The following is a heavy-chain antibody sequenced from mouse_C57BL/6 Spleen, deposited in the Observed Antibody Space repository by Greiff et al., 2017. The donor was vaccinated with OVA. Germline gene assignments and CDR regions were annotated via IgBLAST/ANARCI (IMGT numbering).Heavy chain of an antibody. D-gene: IGHD1-1*01. CDR1: GFTFSSYA. CDR2: ISSGGDYT. J-gene: IGHJ2*01. CDR3: TRDKFSHYYGSSYFDY. Sequence: EVHLVESGEGLVKPGGSLKLSCAASGFTFSSYAMSWVRQTPEKRLEWVAYISSGGDYTYYADTVKGRFTISRDNARNTLYLQMSSLKSEDTAMYYCTRDKFSHYYGSSYFDYWGQGTTLTVSS. V-gene: IGHV5-9-1*02.